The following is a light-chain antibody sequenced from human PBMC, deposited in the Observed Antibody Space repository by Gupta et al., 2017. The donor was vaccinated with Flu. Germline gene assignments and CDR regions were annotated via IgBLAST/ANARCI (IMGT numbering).Light chain of an antibody. CDR2: DVS. J-gene: IGKJ4*01. CDR1: QDIRDY. Sequence: DIQLTQSPSSLSASVGDRVTITCQASQDIRDYLNWYQQKPGKAPKLLIYDVSDLETGVPSRCTGSSSGTKFTFTITSRQPEDAATYYCQQYDNCLSVTFGGGTKVELK. V-gene: IGKV1-33*01. CDR3: QQYDNCLSVT.